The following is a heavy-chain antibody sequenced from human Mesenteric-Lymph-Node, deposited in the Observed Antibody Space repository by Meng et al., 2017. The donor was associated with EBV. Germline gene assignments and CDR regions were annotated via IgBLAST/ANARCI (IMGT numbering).Heavy chain of an antibody. J-gene: IGHJ4*02. Sequence: LKESVPTLVNPTQPLTLTVTFSGFSPSTSGVGVGWIRQPPEKALEWLALIYWDDDKRYSPSLKSRLTITKDTSKNQVVLTMTNMDPVDTATYYCAHRLEAFDHWGQGTLVTVSS. CDR1: GFSPSTSGVG. CDR2: IYWDDDK. D-gene: IGHD1-1*01. CDR3: AHRLEAFDH. V-gene: IGHV2-5*02.